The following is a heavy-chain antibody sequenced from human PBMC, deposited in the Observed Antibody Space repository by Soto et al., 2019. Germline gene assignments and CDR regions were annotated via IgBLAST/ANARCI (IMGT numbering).Heavy chain of an antibody. V-gene: IGHV1-46*01. J-gene: IGHJ3*02. Sequence: GASVKVSCKASGYTFTSYYMHWVRQAPGQGLEWMGIINPSGGSTSYAQKFQGRVTMTRDTSTSTVYMELSSLRSEDTAVYYCAKDKRARVADIDAFDIWGQGTMVTVSS. D-gene: IGHD2-15*01. CDR2: INPSGGST. CDR3: AKDKRARVADIDAFDI. CDR1: GYTFTSYY.